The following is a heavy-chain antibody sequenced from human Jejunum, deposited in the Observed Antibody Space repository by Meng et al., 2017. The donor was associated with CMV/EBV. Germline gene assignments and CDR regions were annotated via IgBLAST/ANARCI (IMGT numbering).Heavy chain of an antibody. D-gene: IGHD6-13*01. J-gene: IGHJ4*02. CDR3: TRDSQHHLY. CDR2: ISPSGNNI. Sequence: SCAASGFTFRCCEMTWIRQAPGKGLEWVAFISPSGNNIHYADSVKGRFALSRDNTKNSLYLQMSGLRAEDTAVYYCTRDSQHHLYWGQGALVTVSS. V-gene: IGHV3-48*03. CDR1: GFTFRCCE.